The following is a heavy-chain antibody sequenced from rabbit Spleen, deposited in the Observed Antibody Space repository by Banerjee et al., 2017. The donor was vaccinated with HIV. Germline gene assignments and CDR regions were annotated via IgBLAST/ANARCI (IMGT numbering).Heavy chain of an antibody. J-gene: IGHJ6*01. V-gene: IGHV1S45*01. CDR3: ARDLASVVGWNFCL. Sequence: QEQLVESGGGLVQPEGSLTLTCTASGFSLSNNYDMSWVRQAPGKGLEWIGYVYTGNGRTWYASWAKGRFTVSKTSSTTVTLQMTSLTAADTATYFCARDLASVVGWNFCLWGQGTLVTVS. D-gene: IGHD3-1*01. CDR2: VYTGNGRT. CDR1: GFSLSNNYD.